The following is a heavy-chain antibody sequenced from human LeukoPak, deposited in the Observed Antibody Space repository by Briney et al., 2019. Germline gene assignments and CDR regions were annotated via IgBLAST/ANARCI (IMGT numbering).Heavy chain of an antibody. CDR2: INHSGST. Sequence: SETLSLTCAVYGGSFSGYYWSWIRQPPGKGLEWIGEINHSGSTNYNPSLKSRVTISVDTSKNQFSLKLSSVTAADTAVYYCARLYGETGNYWGQGTLVTVSS. CDR1: GGSFSGYY. CDR3: ARLYGETGNY. D-gene: IGHD4-17*01. V-gene: IGHV4-34*01. J-gene: IGHJ4*02.